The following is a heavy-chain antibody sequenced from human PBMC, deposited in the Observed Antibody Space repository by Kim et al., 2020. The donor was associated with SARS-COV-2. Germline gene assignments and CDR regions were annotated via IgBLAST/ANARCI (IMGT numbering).Heavy chain of an antibody. D-gene: IGHD2-2*01. CDR2: ISGSGGST. J-gene: IGHJ6*02. CDR1: GFTFSSYA. CDR3: AKWEDIVVVPAAICQIWYYYYGMYV. Sequence: GGSLRLSCAASGFTFSSYAMSWVRQAPGKGLEWVSAISGSGGSTYYADSVKGRFTISRDNSKNTLYLQMNSLRAEDTAVYYCAKWEDIVVVPAAICQIWYYYYGMYVWGQGTTVTVSS. V-gene: IGHV3-23*01.